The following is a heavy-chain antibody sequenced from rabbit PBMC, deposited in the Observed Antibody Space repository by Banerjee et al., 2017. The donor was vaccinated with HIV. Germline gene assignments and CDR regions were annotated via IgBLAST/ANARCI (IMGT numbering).Heavy chain of an antibody. Sequence: QEQLEESGGGLVKPEGSLTLTCKASGFSFSDRDVMCWVRQAPGKGLEWIACIDTSDGDTDYANWPKGRFTISKASSTTVTLKMTSLTAADTATYFCARNYVNAFDPWGQGTLVTVS. V-gene: IGHV1S45*01. CDR2: IDTSDGDT. J-gene: IGHJ2*01. CDR3: ARNYVNAFDP. CDR1: GFSFSDRDV. D-gene: IGHD1-1*01.